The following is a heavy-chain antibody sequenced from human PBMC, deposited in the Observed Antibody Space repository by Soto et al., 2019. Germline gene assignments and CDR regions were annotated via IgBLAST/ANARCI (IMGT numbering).Heavy chain of an antibody. CDR2: IDHSGST. D-gene: IGHD2-15*01. J-gene: IGHJ6*02. CDR1: GGSFSAYY. V-gene: IGHV4-34*01. Sequence: QVQLQQWGAGLLKPSETLSLTCAVNGGSFSAYYWTWIRQPPGRGLEWIGEIDHSGSTNYNPSLESRVTISIDTAKNRFSLNVTSVTAADTAVYYCVRGLRYSGMDVWGQGTTVIVS. CDR3: VRGLRYSGMDV.